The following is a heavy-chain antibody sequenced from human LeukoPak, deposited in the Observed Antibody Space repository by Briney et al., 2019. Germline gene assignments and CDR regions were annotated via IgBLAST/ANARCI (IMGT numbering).Heavy chain of an antibody. V-gene: IGHV7-4-1*02. Sequence: ASVKVSCKASGYTFTNYLMNWVRQAPGQGLEWMGWINTNTGNPMYARGFTERFVFSWDTSVTTAYLQINSLKPEDTAVYFCARDTYCTGGRCYSRVGYWGQGTVVTVSS. D-gene: IGHD2-15*01. CDR1: GYTFTNYL. J-gene: IGHJ4*02. CDR2: INTNTGNP. CDR3: ARDTYCTGGRCYSRVGY.